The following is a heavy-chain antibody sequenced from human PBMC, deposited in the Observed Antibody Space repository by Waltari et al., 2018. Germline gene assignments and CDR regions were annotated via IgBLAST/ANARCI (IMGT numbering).Heavy chain of an antibody. Sequence: QVQLVQSGAEVKKPGASVKVSCKASGYSFTDYGISWVRQAPGQRLEWMGWISPYNGNTNHAQKLQGRVTMTKDTSTTTAYMELRSLRSDDTAVYYCARDPCSGDSCHDAFDIWGQGTMVTVSS. CDR2: ISPYNGNT. CDR1: GYSFTDYG. V-gene: IGHV1-18*04. D-gene: IGHD2-15*01. CDR3: ARDPCSGDSCHDAFDI. J-gene: IGHJ3*02.